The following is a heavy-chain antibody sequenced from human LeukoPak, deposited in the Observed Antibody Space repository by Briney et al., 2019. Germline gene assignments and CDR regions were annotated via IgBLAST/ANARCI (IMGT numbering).Heavy chain of an antibody. V-gene: IGHV3-30*18. CDR2: ISYDGSNK. Sequence: GGSLRLPCAASGFTFSSYGMHWVRQAPGKGLEWVAVISYDGSNKYYADSVKGRFTISRDNSKNTLYLQMNSLRAEDTAVYYCANSRVAAAGWRGYYYYGMDVWGLGTTVTVSS. CDR1: GFTFSSYG. CDR3: ANSRVAAAGWRGYYYYGMDV. J-gene: IGHJ6*02. D-gene: IGHD6-13*01.